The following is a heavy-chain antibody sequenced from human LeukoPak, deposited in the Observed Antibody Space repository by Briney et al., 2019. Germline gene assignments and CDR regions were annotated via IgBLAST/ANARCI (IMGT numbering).Heavy chain of an antibody. J-gene: IGHJ4*02. V-gene: IGHV3-49*03. CDR1: GFTLSSYE. Sequence: PGGSQRLSCTVSGFTLSSYEMSWIRQAPGKGLEWVGFIRSKTYGGTTEFAASVKGRFTISRDDSKSIAYLQMNSLKTEDTAVYYCTRDQTPYYWGQGTLVTVSS. CDR2: IRSKTYGGTT. CDR3: TRDQTPYY.